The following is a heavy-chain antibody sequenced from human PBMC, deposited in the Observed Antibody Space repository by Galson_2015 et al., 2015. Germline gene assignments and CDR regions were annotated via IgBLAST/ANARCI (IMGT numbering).Heavy chain of an antibody. CDR2: IYYTGCT. J-gene: IGHJ6*02. CDR3: ARDDTYGMDV. Sequence: AWIGYIYYTGCTYYNLSLRGRVTISLDTSKNQFSLKLSSVTAADTALFYCARDDTYGMDVWGQGTTVTVSS. V-gene: IGHV4-59*01.